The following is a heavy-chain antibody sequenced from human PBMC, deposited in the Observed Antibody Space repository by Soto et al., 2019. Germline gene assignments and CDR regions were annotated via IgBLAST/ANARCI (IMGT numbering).Heavy chain of an antibody. CDR1: GDSISIGDYY. Sequence: SETLSLTCTVSGDSISIGDYYFICIRQPPGKGLELIGYIYYSGNTYYNPSLKSRITISVDMSKNQFSLKLSSVTAADTAVYYCARAVDSGGFPDAFDIWGQGTMVTVSS. D-gene: IGHD3-22*01. CDR2: IYYSGNT. CDR3: ARAVDSGGFPDAFDI. J-gene: IGHJ3*02. V-gene: IGHV4-30-4*01.